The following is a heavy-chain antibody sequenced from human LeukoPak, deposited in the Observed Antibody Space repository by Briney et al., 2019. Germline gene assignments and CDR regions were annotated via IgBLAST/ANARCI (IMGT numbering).Heavy chain of an antibody. CDR1: GFTFSTYA. Sequence: GGSLRLSCTASGFTFSTYAMSWVRRAPGEGLEWVSGISGSGGSTYYTDSVKGRFTISRDNSKNTLHLQMSSLGAEDTALYYCVKDRCDRTTCPEVWGQGTLVTVSS. J-gene: IGHJ4*02. CDR2: ISGSGGST. CDR3: VKDRCDRTTCPEV. V-gene: IGHV3-23*01. D-gene: IGHD2-2*01.